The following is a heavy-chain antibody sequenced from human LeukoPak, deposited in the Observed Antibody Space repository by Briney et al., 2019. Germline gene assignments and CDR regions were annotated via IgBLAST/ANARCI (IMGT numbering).Heavy chain of an antibody. V-gene: IGHV4-59*01. Sequence: SETLSLTCTVSGGSISSYYWSWIRQPPGKGLEWIGYIYYSGSTNYNPSLKSRVTISVDTSKNQSSLKLSSVTAADTAVYYCARGKTLYYYDSSGYNLDYWGQGTLVTVSS. CDR3: ARGKTLYYYDSSGYNLDY. J-gene: IGHJ4*02. D-gene: IGHD3-22*01. CDR2: IYYSGST. CDR1: GGSISSYY.